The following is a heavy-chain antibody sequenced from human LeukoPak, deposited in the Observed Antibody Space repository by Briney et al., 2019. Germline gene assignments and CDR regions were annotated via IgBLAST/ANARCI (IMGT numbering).Heavy chain of an antibody. D-gene: IGHD5-18*01. J-gene: IGHJ3*02. V-gene: IGHV4-59*08. Sequence: PSETLTLTCTASGGSMNSYYWSWVRQAPGKGLEWIGYIFYTGGEINYNRSLKSRLTISVDTSNNQFSLMLTSVTAADTAVYYCARQPANTAAFDIWAQGTMVTVS. CDR2: IFYTGGEI. CDR1: GGSMNSYY. CDR3: ARQPANTAAFDI.